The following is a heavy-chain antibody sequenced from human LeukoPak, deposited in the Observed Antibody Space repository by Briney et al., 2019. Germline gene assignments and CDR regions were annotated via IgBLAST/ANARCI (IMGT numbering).Heavy chain of an antibody. Sequence: PGGSLRLACAASGFTFSNFAMTWVRLAPGRGLEWVANIKQDGSEKYYVGSVKGRFTISRDNTKNLLYLQMNSLRAEDTAVYYCAREGGYGGVFDYWGQGTLVTVSS. CDR2: IKQDGSEK. CDR3: AREGGYGGVFDY. D-gene: IGHD5-12*01. CDR1: GFTFSNFA. V-gene: IGHV3-7*03. J-gene: IGHJ4*02.